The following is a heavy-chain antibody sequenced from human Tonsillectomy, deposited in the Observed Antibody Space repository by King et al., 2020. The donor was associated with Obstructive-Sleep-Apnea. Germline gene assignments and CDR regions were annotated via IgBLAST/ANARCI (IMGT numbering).Heavy chain of an antibody. J-gene: IGHJ4*02. CDR2: IYHSGST. CDR1: GGSISSTNW. CDR3: ASGNSTSPGY. D-gene: IGHD2/OR15-2a*01. V-gene: IGHV4-4*02. Sequence: LQLQESGPGLVKPSGTLSLTCAVSGGSISSTNWWSWVRQPPGKGLEWIGEIYHSGSTNYNPSLKNRVTISIDKSENQFSLKLTSMTAAYTAVYYCASGNSTSPGYWGQGTLVTVSS.